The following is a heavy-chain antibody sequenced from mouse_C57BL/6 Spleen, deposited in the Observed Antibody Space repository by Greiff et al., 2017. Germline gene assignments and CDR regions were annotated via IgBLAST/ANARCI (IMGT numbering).Heavy chain of an antibody. CDR2: IWSGGST. Sequence: VQLQQSGPGLVQPSQSLSITCPVSGFSLTSYGVHWVRQSPGKGLEWLGVIWSGGSTDYNAAFISRLSISKDNSKSQVFFKMNSLQADDTAIYYCARKNYYGSSYDYAMGYWGQGTSVTVSS. D-gene: IGHD1-1*01. CDR1: GFSLTSYG. J-gene: IGHJ4*01. V-gene: IGHV2-2*01. CDR3: ARKNYYGSSYDYAMGY.